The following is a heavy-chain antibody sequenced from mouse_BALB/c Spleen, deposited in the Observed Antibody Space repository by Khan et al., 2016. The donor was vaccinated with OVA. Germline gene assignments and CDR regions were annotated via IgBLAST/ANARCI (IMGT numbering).Heavy chain of an antibody. Sequence: VQLKESGPELVEPGASVKMSCKASGYTFTNYVIHWVKQKPGQGLEWIGYINPDNAGTRYNEKFKGKATLTSDISSTSAYMELLSLTSEDSAVYYGAREASSLDFSFPYWGQGTLVTVSA. CDR2: INPDNAGT. V-gene: IGHV1S136*01. CDR1: GYTFTNYV. J-gene: IGHJ3*01. D-gene: IGHD1-1*01. CDR3: AREASSLDFSFPY.